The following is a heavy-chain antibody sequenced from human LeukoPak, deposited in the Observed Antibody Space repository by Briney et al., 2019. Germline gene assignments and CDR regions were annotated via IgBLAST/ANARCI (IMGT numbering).Heavy chain of an antibody. Sequence: SETLSLTCTVSGGSISSYYWSWIRQPPGKGLEWIGYIYYSGSTNYNPSLKSRVTISVDTSKNQFSLKLSSVTAADTAVYYCAGGTHTGYSSSWPTYYYYMDVWGKGTTVTVSS. V-gene: IGHV4-59*01. CDR2: IYYSGST. D-gene: IGHD6-13*01. CDR3: AGGTHTGYSSSWPTYYYYMDV. J-gene: IGHJ6*03. CDR1: GGSISSYY.